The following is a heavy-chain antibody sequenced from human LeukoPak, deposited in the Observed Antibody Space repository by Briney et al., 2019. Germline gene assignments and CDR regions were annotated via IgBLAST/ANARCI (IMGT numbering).Heavy chain of an antibody. V-gene: IGHV3-33*01. CDR1: GFTFSTYG. J-gene: IGHJ6*02. Sequence: GGSLRLSCAASGFTFSTYGMHWVRQAPGKGLEWVAVIWSDGSNKYYVDSVKGRFTISRDNSKSTLSLQTYSLRAEDTAVYYCARARRMTCSGGSRYTDDDYSYGLDVWGQGTTVSVSS. CDR2: IWSDGSNK. D-gene: IGHD2-15*01. CDR3: ARARRMTCSGGSRYTDDDYSYGLDV.